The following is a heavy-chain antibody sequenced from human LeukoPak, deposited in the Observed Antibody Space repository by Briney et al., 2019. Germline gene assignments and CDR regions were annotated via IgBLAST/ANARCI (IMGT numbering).Heavy chain of an antibody. Sequence: GGSLRLSCAASGFTFSSYEMNWVRQAPGKGLEWVAHIKQDGSEKYYVESVKGRFTISRDNARNSLYLQMNSLRAEDTAVYYCARALVGDTDWGQGALVTVSS. CDR1: GFTFSSYE. D-gene: IGHD1-26*01. CDR2: IKQDGSEK. J-gene: IGHJ4*02. CDR3: ARALVGDTD. V-gene: IGHV3-7*05.